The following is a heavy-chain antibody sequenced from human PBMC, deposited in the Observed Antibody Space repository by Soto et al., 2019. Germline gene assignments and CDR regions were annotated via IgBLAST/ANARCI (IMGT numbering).Heavy chain of an antibody. CDR2: IYPGDSDT. J-gene: IGHJ4*02. D-gene: IGHD2-2*01. V-gene: IGHV5-51*01. Sequence: GESLKISCKGSGYTFTSYWIAWVRQMPGKGLEWMGIIYPGDSDTRYSPSFQGQVTISADKSISTAYLQWSSLKASDSAMYYCARPPQSCSRTSCYGADYWGQGTLVTVSS. CDR1: GYTFTSYW. CDR3: ARPPQSCSRTSCYGADY.